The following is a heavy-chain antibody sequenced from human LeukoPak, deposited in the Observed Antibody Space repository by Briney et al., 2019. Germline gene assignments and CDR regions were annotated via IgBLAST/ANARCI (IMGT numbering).Heavy chain of an antibody. Sequence: SVQFSFQASGSTFTGYYMHWVRPAPGQRLEWMGGIIPIFGTANYAQKFQGRVTITADESTSTAYMELSSLRSEDTAVYYCARAKGYSYGTILFDYWGQGTLVTVSS. CDR2: IIPIFGTA. CDR3: ARAKGYSYGTILFDY. D-gene: IGHD5-18*01. V-gene: IGHV1-69*01. CDR1: GSTFTGYY. J-gene: IGHJ4*02.